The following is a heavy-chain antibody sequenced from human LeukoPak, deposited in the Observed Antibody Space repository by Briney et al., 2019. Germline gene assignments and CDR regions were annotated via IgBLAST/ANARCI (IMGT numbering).Heavy chain of an antibody. Sequence: ASVKVSCKASGYTFTSYDINWVRQATGQGLEWMGWMNPNSGNTGYAQKFQGRVTITADKSTSTAYMELSSLRSEDTAVYYCARPQYYDSSGYPLDYYYYGMDVWGQGTTVTVSS. CDR1: GYTFTSYD. D-gene: IGHD3-22*01. V-gene: IGHV1-8*01. CDR3: ARPQYYDSSGYPLDYYYYGMDV. J-gene: IGHJ6*02. CDR2: MNPNSGNT.